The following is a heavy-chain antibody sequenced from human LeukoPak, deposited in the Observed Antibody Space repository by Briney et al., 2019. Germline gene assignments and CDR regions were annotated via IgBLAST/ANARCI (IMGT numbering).Heavy chain of an antibody. CDR3: ARYTEYYFDY. CDR2: TKRDGSEV. V-gene: IGHV3-7*01. CDR1: GFTFSTYW. D-gene: IGHD2-2*02. J-gene: IGHJ4*02. Sequence: GGSLRLPCAASGFTFSTYWMTWVRQAPGKGLEWVANTKRDGSEVYYANSVKGHFTISKDNAKNSLYLQVNSLRAEDTAVYYCARYTEYYFDYWGQGTLVTVSS.